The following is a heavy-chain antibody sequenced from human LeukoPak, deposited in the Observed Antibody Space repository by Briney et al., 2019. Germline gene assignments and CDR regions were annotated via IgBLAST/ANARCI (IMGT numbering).Heavy chain of an antibody. V-gene: IGHV3-23*01. Sequence: GGSLRLSCAASGFTFSSYWMSWVRQAPGKGLEWVSAISGSGGSTYYADSVKGRFTISRDNSKNTLYLQMNSLRAEDTAVYYCAKGNTMVRGPKGAFDIWGQGTMVTVSS. CDR2: ISGSGGST. CDR3: AKGNTMVRGPKGAFDI. J-gene: IGHJ3*02. CDR1: GFTFSSYW. D-gene: IGHD3-10*01.